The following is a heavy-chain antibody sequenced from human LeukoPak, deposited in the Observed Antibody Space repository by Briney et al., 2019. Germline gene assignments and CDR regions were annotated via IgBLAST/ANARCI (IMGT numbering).Heavy chain of an antibody. J-gene: IGHJ6*03. CDR1: GYTFTSYD. CDR3: GSGTPWELLYYDFDMDV. D-gene: IGHD1-26*01. V-gene: IGHV1-8*01. CDR2: MNPNSGNT. Sequence: GASVKLSCKASGYTFTSYDINWGRQATGQGLEWMGWMNPNSGNTAYAQKFQGRVTLTTNTTISTAYMEVNSLRSEDTAGYCRGSGTPWELLYYDFDMDVWGKGATVTVSS.